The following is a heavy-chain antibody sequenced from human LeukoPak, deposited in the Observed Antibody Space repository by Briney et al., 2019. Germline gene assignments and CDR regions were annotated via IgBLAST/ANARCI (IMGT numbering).Heavy chain of an antibody. D-gene: IGHD2-15*01. Sequence: GGSLRLSCAASGFTFSSYAMNWVRQAPGKGLEWVSAISGSGGSTYYADSVKGRFTISRDNSKNTLYLQMNSLRAEDTAVYYCAKDWRHCSGGNCYSNYFDYWGPGTLVTVSS. CDR2: ISGSGGST. CDR3: AKDWRHCSGGNCYSNYFDY. V-gene: IGHV3-23*01. J-gene: IGHJ4*02. CDR1: GFTFSSYA.